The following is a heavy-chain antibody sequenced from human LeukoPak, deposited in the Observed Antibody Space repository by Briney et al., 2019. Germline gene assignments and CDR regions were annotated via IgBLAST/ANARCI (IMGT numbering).Heavy chain of an antibody. J-gene: IGHJ6*04. CDR1: GFTFTSSA. CDR2: IVVGSGNT. Sequence: SVKVSCKASGFTFTSSAVQWVRPDRGQRLEWIGWIVVGSGNTNYAQKFQERVTITRDMSTSTAYMELSSLRSEDTGVYYCAADRSHPRYSYGTHYYGMDVWGKGTTVTVSS. D-gene: IGHD5-18*01. CDR3: AADRSHPRYSYGTHYYGMDV. V-gene: IGHV1-58*01.